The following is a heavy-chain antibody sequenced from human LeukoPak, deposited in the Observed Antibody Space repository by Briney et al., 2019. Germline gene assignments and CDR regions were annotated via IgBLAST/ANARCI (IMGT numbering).Heavy chain of an antibody. Sequence: QTGGSLRLSCAASGFSFSSHGMSWVRQAPGKGLEWVSGIIGGAGGTYYADSVKGRFTISRDNAKNTLYLQMNSLRAEDTAVYYCATVVRRNSGYGENDNWGQGTLVTVSS. CDR1: GFSFSSHG. CDR2: IIGGAGGT. V-gene: IGHV3-23*01. D-gene: IGHD5-12*01. J-gene: IGHJ4*02. CDR3: ATVVRRNSGYGENDN.